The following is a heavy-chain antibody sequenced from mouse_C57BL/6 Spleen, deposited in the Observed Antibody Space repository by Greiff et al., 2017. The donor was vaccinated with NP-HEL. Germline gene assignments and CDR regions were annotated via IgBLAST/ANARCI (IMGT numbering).Heavy chain of an antibody. CDR3: ERGGYYYDRLFAY. Sequence: QVQLQQPGAELVRPGSSVKLSCKASGYTFTSYWMHWVKQRPIQGLEWIGNIDPSDSETNYNQKFKDKATLTVDKSSSTAYMQLSSLTSEDSAVYYGERGGYYYDRLFAYWGQGTLVTVSA. D-gene: IGHD1-1*01. J-gene: IGHJ3*01. V-gene: IGHV1-52*01. CDR2: IDPSDSET. CDR1: GYTFTSYW.